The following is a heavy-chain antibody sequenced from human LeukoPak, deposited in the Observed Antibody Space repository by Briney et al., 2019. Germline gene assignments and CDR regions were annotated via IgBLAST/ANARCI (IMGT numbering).Heavy chain of an antibody. D-gene: IGHD6-13*01. J-gene: IGHJ4*02. CDR2: ISGSGGST. CDR3: AKDIFAFSSSLVLDY. CDR1: GFPFSSYA. V-gene: IGHV3-23*01. Sequence: GSLRLSCAASGFPFSSYAMSWVRPAPGKGLEWVSAISGSGGSTYYADSVKGRFTISRDNSKNTLYPQMNSLRAEDTAVYYCAKDIFAFSSSLVLDYWGQGTLVTVSS.